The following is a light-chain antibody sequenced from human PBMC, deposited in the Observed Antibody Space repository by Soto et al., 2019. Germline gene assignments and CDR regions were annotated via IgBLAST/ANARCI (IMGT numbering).Light chain of an antibody. CDR2: DAS. V-gene: IGKV3-11*01. J-gene: IGKJ1*01. CDR1: QSVSTY. Sequence: EIVLTQSPATLSLSPGERATLSCRASQSVSTYLAWYQQKPGQAPRLLIYDASTRATGIPARFSGSASGTDFTLTISSLEPEDFAVYYCQQRSNWPPWTFGQGTKVEIK. CDR3: QQRSNWPPWT.